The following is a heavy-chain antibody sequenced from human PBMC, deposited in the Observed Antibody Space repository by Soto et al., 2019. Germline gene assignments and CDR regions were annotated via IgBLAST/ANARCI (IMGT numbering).Heavy chain of an antibody. V-gene: IGHV4-30-4*01. CDR3: ARGFPSGQVGHQPFDP. CDR1: GGSSSSGDYY. J-gene: IGHJ5*02. Sequence: QVQLQESGPGLVKPSQTLSLTCTVSGGSSSSGDYYWSWIRQPPGKGLEWIGYIYYSGSTYYNPSIKSRVTISVDTSKNQFSLKLSSVTAADTAVYYSARGFPSGQVGHQPFDPWGQGTLVTVSS. CDR2: IYYSGST. D-gene: IGHD6-19*01.